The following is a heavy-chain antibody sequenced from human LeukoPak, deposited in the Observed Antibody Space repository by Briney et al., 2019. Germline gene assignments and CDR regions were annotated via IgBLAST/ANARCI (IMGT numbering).Heavy chain of an antibody. D-gene: IGHD6-19*01. CDR3: ASTSSGWYYYYYYMDV. CDR1: GGSFSGYY. J-gene: IGHJ6*03. CDR2: INHSGST. Sequence: PSETLSLTCAVYGGSFSGYYWSWLRQPPGKGLEWIGEINHSGSTNYNPSLKSRVTISVDTSKNQFSLKLSSVTAADTAVYYCASTSSGWYYYYYYMDVWGKGTTVTVSS. V-gene: IGHV4-34*01.